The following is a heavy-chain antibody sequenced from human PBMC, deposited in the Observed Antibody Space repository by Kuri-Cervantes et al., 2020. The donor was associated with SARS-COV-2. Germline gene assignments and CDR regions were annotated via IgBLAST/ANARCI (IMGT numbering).Heavy chain of an antibody. CDR2: ISYDGSNK. J-gene: IGHJ6*01. D-gene: IGHD3-3*01. V-gene: IGHV3-30-3*01. CDR3: AKDYLANFGFWSGYNYGMDV. CDR1: GFTFSSYA. Sequence: GESLKISCAASGFTFSSYAMHWVRQAPGKGLEWVAVISYDGSNKYYADSVKGRFTISRDNSKNTLYLQMNSLRAEGTAVYYCAKDYLANFGFWSGYNYGMDVWGQGTTVT.